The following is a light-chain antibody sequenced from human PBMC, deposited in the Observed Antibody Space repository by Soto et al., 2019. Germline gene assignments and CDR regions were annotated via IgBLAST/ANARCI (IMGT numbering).Light chain of an antibody. CDR3: QQYAGSPRT. CDR1: QNLGTLY. V-gene: IGKV3-20*01. CDR2: SAS. J-gene: IGKJ1*01. Sequence: EIVLTQSPGTLSLSPGERGTLSCRASQNLGTLYLAWFQQKSGQAPRLLIYSASRRATGIQDRFTGSGSGTDFTLTINRVEPEDFAVYFCQQYAGSPRTFGQGTKVAIK.